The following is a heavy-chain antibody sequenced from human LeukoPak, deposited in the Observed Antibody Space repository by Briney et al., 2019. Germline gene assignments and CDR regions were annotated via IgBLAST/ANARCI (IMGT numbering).Heavy chain of an antibody. CDR1: GGSISSSSYY. Sequence: SETLSLTCTVSGGSISSSSYYWGWIRQPPGKGLEWIGSIYYSGSTYYNPSLKSRVTISVDTSKNQFSLKLSSVTAAETAVYYCARHLGSGSSWYNDYWGQGTLVTVSS. J-gene: IGHJ4*02. CDR3: ARHLGSGSSWYNDY. V-gene: IGHV4-39*01. D-gene: IGHD6-13*01. CDR2: IYYSGST.